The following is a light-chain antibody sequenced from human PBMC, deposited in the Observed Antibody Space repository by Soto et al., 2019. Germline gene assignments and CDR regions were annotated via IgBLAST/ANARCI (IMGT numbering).Light chain of an antibody. Sequence: DTQMTQSPSSLSASVGDRVTITCRASQSISSYLNWYQQKPGKAPRLLIYKASILETGVPSRFSGSGSGTEFTLTISSLQPDDSATYYCQQYNSYPWTFGQGTKVDIK. V-gene: IGKV1-5*03. CDR2: KAS. CDR1: QSISSY. CDR3: QQYNSYPWT. J-gene: IGKJ1*01.